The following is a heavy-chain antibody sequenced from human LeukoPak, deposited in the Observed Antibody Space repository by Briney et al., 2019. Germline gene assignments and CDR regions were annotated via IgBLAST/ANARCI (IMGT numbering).Heavy chain of an antibody. CDR1: GFTFSSYS. CDR2: ISSSSSYI. V-gene: IGHV3-21*04. CDR3: AKGTFVPATASPFDY. J-gene: IGHJ4*02. D-gene: IGHD2-2*01. Sequence: GGSLRLSCAASGFTFSSYSMNWVRQAPGKGLEWVSSISSSSSYIYYADSVKGRFTISRDNAKNSLYLQMNSLRAEDTAVYYCAKGTFVPATASPFDYWGQGTLVTVSS.